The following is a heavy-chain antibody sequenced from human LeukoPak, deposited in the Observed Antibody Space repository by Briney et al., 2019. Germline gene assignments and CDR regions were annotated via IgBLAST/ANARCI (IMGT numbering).Heavy chain of an antibody. J-gene: IGHJ4*02. CDR1: GYSISSGYY. CDR3: AGDFWSGYYFRD. V-gene: IGHV4-38-2*02. Sequence: SETLSLACSFSGYSISSGYYCGWIRQPPGQGLEWIGNIYHSGSTYYNPSLKSRVTISVHTSNNQFPLKLSSVAAADTAVYYCAGDFWSGYYFRDWGQGTLVTVSS. D-gene: IGHD3-3*01. CDR2: IYHSGST.